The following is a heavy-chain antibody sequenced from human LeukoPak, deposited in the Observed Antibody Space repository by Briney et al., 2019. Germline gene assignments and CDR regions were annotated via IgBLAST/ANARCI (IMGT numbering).Heavy chain of an antibody. CDR2: IYPGDSDT. Sequence: GESLKISCKGSGYSFTSYWIGWVRQMPGKGLEWMGIIYPGDSDTRYSPSFQGQVTITADKSITTAYLQWRSLKTSDTAMYYCASTGYCSSISCQSFDYWGQGTLVTVSS. V-gene: IGHV5-51*01. D-gene: IGHD2-2*01. CDR3: ASTGYCSSISCQSFDY. CDR1: GYSFTSYW. J-gene: IGHJ4*02.